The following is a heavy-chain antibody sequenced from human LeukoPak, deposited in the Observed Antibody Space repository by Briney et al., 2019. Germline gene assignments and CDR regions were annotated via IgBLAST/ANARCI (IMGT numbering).Heavy chain of an antibody. D-gene: IGHD1-1*01. CDR2: INPNSAAT. V-gene: IGHV1-2*04. J-gene: IGHJ3*02. Sequence: ASVKVSCKASGYTFTAYYIHWVRQAPGQGLEWMGWINPNSAATNSAQKFQGWVTMTRDTSISTVYMELSRLTSDDTAVYYCARELLTTERAFDIWGQGTMVTVSS. CDR3: ARELLTTERAFDI. CDR1: GYTFTAYY.